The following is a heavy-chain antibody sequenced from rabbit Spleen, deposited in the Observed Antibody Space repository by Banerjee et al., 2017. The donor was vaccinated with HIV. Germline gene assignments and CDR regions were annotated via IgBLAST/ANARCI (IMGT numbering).Heavy chain of an antibody. CDR3: VREVAAKFSL. CDR2: IYADRSGST. J-gene: IGHJ4*01. D-gene: IGHD4-1*01. Sequence: QEQLEESGGRLVQPGGSLTLSCKAYGFTFSSSYYMCWVRQAPGKGLEWIGRIYADRSGSTYYANWAKGRFTISRTSSTTVTLEMTSLTAADTATYFCVREVAAKFSLWGPGTLVTVS. V-gene: IGHV1S45*01. CDR1: GFTFSSSYY.